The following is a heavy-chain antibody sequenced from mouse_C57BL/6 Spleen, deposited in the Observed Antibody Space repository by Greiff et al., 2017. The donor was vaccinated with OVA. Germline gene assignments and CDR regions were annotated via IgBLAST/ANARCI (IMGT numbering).Heavy chain of an antibody. J-gene: IGHJ1*03. D-gene: IGHD2-1*01. V-gene: IGHV1-69*01. CDR3: AVTYGNYRYCDV. Sequence: VQLQQPGAELVMPGASVKLSCKASGYTFTSYWMHWVKQRPGQGLEWIGEIAPSDSYTNYNQKFKGKSTLPVDKSSSTAYMQLSSLTSEDSAVYYCAVTYGNYRYCDVWGTGTTVTVSS. CDR1: GYTFTSYW. CDR2: IAPSDSYT.